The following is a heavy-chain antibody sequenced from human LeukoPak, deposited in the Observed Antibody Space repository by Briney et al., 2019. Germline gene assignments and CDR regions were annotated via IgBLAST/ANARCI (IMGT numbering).Heavy chain of an antibody. Sequence: SETLSLTCTVSGGSISTSNYYWGWIRQPPGKGLEWIGNIYYSGSTYYNPSLKSRVTISVDTSKNQFSLKLSSVTAADTAVYYCARPHGSGSYLFDYWGQGTLVTVSS. CDR3: ARPHGSGSYLFDY. CDR2: IYYSGST. D-gene: IGHD3-10*01. CDR1: GGSISTSNYY. J-gene: IGHJ4*02. V-gene: IGHV4-39*07.